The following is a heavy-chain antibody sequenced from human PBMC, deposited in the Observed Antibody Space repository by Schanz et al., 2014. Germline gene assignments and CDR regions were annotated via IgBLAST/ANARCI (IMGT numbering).Heavy chain of an antibody. V-gene: IGHV3-30*19. CDR2: ISNDGSIK. D-gene: IGHD5-12*01. CDR1: GFIFSNYG. J-gene: IGHJ4*02. CDR3: ASPSGYSDYGTYFDF. Sequence: QVQLVESGGGVVQPGGSLRLSCAASGFIFSNYGMHWVRQAPGKGLEWVALISNDGSIKYYADSVEGRFTISRDNSRNTLYLQMNSLRTEDTAVYYCASPSGYSDYGTYFDFWGQGTLVTDSS.